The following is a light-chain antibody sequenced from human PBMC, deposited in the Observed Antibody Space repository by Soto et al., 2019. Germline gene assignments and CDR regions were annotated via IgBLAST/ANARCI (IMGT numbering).Light chain of an antibody. CDR1: QDIRSY. CDR3: LQGLSYPRT. Sequence: AIQMTQAQSSLSASVGDRVTITCRASQDIRSYLGWYQQKPGKAPKLLIFAASNMHSGIPSRFSGSGSGTDFTLTISSLHSEDFATYYCLQGLSYPRTFGQGTKVDIK. V-gene: IGKV1-6*01. J-gene: IGKJ1*01. CDR2: AAS.